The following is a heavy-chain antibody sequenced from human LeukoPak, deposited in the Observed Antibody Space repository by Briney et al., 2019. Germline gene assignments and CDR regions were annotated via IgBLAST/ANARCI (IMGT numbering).Heavy chain of an antibody. CDR1: GFTFTSSA. V-gene: IGHV1-58*01. CDR2: IVVGSGNT. J-gene: IGHJ4*02. CDR3: AADPYDYGDYVLGY. Sequence: TSVKVSCKASGFTFTSSAVQWVRQARGQRLEWIGWIVVGSGNTNYAQKFQEGVTITGDMSTSTAYMELSSLRSEDTAVYYCAADPYDYGDYVLGYWGQGTLVTVSS. D-gene: IGHD4-17*01.